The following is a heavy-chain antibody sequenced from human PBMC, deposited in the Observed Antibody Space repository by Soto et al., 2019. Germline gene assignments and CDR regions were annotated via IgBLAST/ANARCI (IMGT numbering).Heavy chain of an antibody. Sequence: SETLSLTCTVSGGSISSYYWTWIRQPPGKGLEWIGYIYYSGSTNYNPSLKSRVTISVDTSKNQFSLKLSSVTAADTAVYYCARGPPLGYWGQGTLVTVSS. J-gene: IGHJ4*02. CDR3: ARGPPLGY. CDR2: IYYSGST. CDR1: GGSISSYY. V-gene: IGHV4-59*12.